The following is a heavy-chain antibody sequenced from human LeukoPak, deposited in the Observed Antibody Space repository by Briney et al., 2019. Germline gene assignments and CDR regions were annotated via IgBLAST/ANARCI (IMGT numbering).Heavy chain of an antibody. CDR2: IWYDGSNK. CDR3: AKQADYYDSSGYYPYYFDY. CDR1: GFTFSSYG. Sequence: GGSLRLSCAASGFTFSSYGMHWVRQALGKGLEWVAVIWYDGSNKYYADSVKGRFAISRDNSKNTLYLQMNSLRAEDTAVYYCAKQADYYDSSGYYPYYFDYWGQGTLVTVSS. J-gene: IGHJ4*02. D-gene: IGHD3-22*01. V-gene: IGHV3-33*06.